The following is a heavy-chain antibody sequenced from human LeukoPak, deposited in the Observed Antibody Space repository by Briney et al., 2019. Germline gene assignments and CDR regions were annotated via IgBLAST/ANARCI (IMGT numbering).Heavy chain of an antibody. D-gene: IGHD6-19*01. CDR1: GFTFSSYS. V-gene: IGHV3-21*01. J-gene: IGHJ4*02. CDR2: ISSSSYI. Sequence: AGGSLRLSCAASGFTFSSYSMNWVRQAPGKGLEWVSSISSSSYIYYADSVKGRFTISRDNAKNSLYLQMNSLRAEDTAVYYCARGSSGWYVGLVYWGQGTLVTVSS. CDR3: ARGSSGWYVGLVY.